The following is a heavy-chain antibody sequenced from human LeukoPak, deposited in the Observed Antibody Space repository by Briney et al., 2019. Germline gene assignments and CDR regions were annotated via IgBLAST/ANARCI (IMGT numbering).Heavy chain of an antibody. V-gene: IGHV1-2*02. CDR2: INPNSGGT. CDR1: GYTFTSYY. CDR3: ARDLIAVAGKVGNY. D-gene: IGHD6-19*01. Sequence: ASVKVSCKASGYTFTSYYMHWVRQAPGQGLEWMGWINPNSGGTNYAQKFQGRVTMTRDTSISTAYMELSRLRSDDTAVYYCARDLIAVAGKVGNYWGQGTLVTVSS. J-gene: IGHJ4*02.